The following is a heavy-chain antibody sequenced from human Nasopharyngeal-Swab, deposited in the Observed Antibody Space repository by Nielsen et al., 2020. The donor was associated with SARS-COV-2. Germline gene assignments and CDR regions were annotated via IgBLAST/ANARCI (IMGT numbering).Heavy chain of an antibody. Sequence: WVRQAPGQGLEWMGGIIPIFGTANYAQKFQGRVTITADESTSTAYMELSSLRSEDTAVYYCAGAGITMVRGGQDYYFDYWGQGTLVTVSS. CDR3: AGAGITMVRGGQDYYFDY. CDR2: IIPIFGTA. V-gene: IGHV1-69*01. D-gene: IGHD3-10*01. J-gene: IGHJ4*02.